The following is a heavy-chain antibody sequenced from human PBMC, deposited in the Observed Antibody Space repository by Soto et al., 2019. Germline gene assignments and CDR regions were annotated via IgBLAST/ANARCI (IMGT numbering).Heavy chain of an antibody. Sequence: SETLSLTCTVSGGSISSDSYYWGWIRQSPEKGLEWIASISYSGSTYYNPTLKSRVTISVDTSRNQFSLKLNSVTAADTAVYYCARWIYGGAPFDYWGQGTLVTVSS. J-gene: IGHJ4*02. CDR2: ISYSGST. CDR1: GGSISSDSYY. D-gene: IGHD4-17*01. CDR3: ARWIYGGAPFDY. V-gene: IGHV4-39*01.